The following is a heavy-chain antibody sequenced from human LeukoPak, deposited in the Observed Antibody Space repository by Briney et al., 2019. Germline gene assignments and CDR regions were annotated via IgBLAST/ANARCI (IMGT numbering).Heavy chain of an antibody. D-gene: IGHD4-23*01. CDR3: ARHTSFYGGNLGYYYGMDV. CDR2: MNPNSGNT. J-gene: IGHJ6*02. Sequence: SVKVSCKASGFTFTSHDYNWVRQATGQGLEWMGRMNPNSGNTGYAQKFQGRVTMTRDTSITTVYMELSSLRSEDTAVYYCARHTSFYGGNLGYYYGMDVWGQGTTVTVSS. CDR1: GFTFTSHD. V-gene: IGHV1-8*01.